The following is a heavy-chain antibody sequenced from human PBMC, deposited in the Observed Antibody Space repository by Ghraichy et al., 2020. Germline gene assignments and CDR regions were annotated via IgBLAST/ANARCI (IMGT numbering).Heavy chain of an antibody. J-gene: IGHJ6*04. D-gene: IGHD2/OR15-2a*01. CDR2: INPDGSEK. CDR3: ARNRASLDV. V-gene: IGHV3-7*03. Sequence: ASLRLSCAASGFTFSIYSMSWVRQAPGKGLEWVANINPDGSEKYYVDSVKGRFTMSRDNAKNSVSLQMNSLRAEDTAVYYCARNRASLDVWGKGTTVTVSS. CDR1: GFTFSIYS.